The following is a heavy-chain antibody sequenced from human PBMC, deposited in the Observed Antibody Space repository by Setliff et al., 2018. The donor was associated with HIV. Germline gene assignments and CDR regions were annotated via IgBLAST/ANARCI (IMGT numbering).Heavy chain of an antibody. D-gene: IGHD3-10*01. CDR2: IQHNGNT. Sequence: SETLSLTCSVSGGSVTTGGSFWSWIRQHAGKDLEWIGYIQHNGNTFYNPSLKSRVTISFDTSKNQFSLKLNSVTGADSAMYYCARGELSWDCWGQGTLVTVSS. J-gene: IGHJ4*02. CDR3: ARGELSWDC. V-gene: IGHV4-31*03. CDR1: GGSVTTGGSF.